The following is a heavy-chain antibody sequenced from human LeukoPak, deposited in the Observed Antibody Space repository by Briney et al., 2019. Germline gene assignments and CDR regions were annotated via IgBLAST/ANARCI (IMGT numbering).Heavy chain of an antibody. CDR3: ATARPYYYDNSGYYNFDY. Sequence: GGSLRLSCAASGFTVSSNYMSWVRQAPGKGLEWVSVIYSGGSTYYADSVKGRFTISRDNSKNTLYLQMNSLRAEDTAVYYCATARPYYYDNSGYYNFDYWGQGTLVTVSS. V-gene: IGHV3-66*02. CDR1: GFTVSSNY. J-gene: IGHJ4*02. CDR2: IYSGGST. D-gene: IGHD3-22*01.